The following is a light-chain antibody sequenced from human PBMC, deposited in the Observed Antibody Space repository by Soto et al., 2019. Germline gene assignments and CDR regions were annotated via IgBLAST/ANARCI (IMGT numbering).Light chain of an antibody. CDR1: QSVSSN. J-gene: IGKJ3*01. V-gene: IGKV3-15*01. Sequence: EIVMTQSPAILSVSPGERATLSCRASQSVSSNLAWYQQKPGQAPRVLIYDASTRATGIPARCSGSVSGTEFTLTISSRQSEDFAVYYCHQYNNWPRGTFGPGTKVDIK. CDR2: DAS. CDR3: HQYNNWPRGT.